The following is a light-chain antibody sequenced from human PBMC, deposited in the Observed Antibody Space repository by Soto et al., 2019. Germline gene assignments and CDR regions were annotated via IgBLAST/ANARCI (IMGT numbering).Light chain of an antibody. J-gene: IGKJ4*01. V-gene: IGKV3-11*01. Sequence: EIVLTQSPATLSLSPGERATLSCRASQSVSSYLAWYQQKPGQAHRLLIYDASNRATGIPARFSGSGSGTDFTLTIISLEPEDFAVYYCQQRSNWPPLTFGGGTKVEIK. CDR3: QQRSNWPPLT. CDR2: DAS. CDR1: QSVSSY.